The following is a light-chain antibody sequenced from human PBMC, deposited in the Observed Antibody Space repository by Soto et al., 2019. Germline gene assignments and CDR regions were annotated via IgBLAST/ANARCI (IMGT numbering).Light chain of an antibody. V-gene: IGKV3-11*01. CDR2: DAS. Sequence: EIVLPQSPATLSLSPWERATLSFRASQSVSSYLAWYQQKPGQAPRLLIYDASNRATGIPARFSGSGSGTDFTLTISSLEPEDFAVYYCQQRSNWPLTFGGGTKVEIK. J-gene: IGKJ4*01. CDR3: QQRSNWPLT. CDR1: QSVSSY.